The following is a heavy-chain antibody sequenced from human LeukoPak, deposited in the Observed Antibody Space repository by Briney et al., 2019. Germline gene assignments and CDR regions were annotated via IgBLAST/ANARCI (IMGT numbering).Heavy chain of an antibody. V-gene: IGHV4-34*01. J-gene: IGHJ4*02. Sequence: PSETLSLTCAVYGGSLSNYYWSWVHQPPGKGLEWIGEITHHGRTNYNPSLKSRVTISRDTSKNQFSLKMNSVSAADTALYYCAPIYGDYSDFDSWGQGTLVTVSS. CDR2: ITHHGRT. CDR3: APIYGDYSDFDS. CDR1: GGSLSNYY. D-gene: IGHD4-17*01.